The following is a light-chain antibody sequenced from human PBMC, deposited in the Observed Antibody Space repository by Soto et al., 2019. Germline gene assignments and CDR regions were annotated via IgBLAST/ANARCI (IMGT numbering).Light chain of an antibody. J-gene: IGKJ5*01. CDR2: GAS. Sequence: EIVMTQSPATLSVSPGERATLSCRASQSVGSNLAWYHQEPGQAPSLLIYGASTRATGIPARFSGSGSGTEFTLTISSLQSEDFAVYYCQQYNNWKINCGHGTRLEIK. CDR3: QQYNNWKIN. CDR1: QSVGSN. V-gene: IGKV3-15*01.